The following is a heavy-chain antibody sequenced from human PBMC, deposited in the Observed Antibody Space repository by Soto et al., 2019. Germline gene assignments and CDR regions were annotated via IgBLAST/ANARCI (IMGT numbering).Heavy chain of an antibody. CDR2: IWYDGSNK. V-gene: IGHV3-33*01. CDR1: GFTFSSYG. CDR3: ASGALWFEEYYYYGRDV. D-gene: IGHD3-10*01. J-gene: IGHJ6*02. Sequence: QVQLVESGGGVVQPGRSLRLSCAASGFTFSSYGMHWVRQAPGKGLEWVAVIWYDGSNKYYADSVKGRFTISRDNSKNTLYLQMKSLRAEDTAVYYCASGALWFEEYYYYGRDVWGQGTTVTVSS.